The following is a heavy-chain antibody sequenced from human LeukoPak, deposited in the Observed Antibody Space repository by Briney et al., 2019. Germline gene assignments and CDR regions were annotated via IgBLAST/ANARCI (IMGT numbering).Heavy chain of an antibody. CDR1: GFAFRNNA. CDR3: ASSYGTSAYYPFDY. D-gene: IGHD3-22*01. CDR2: ISDSGDST. J-gene: IGHJ4*02. V-gene: IGHV3-23*01. Sequence: GGSLRLSCVASGFAFRNNAMSWVRQAPGKGLEWVSLISDSGDSTYYADSVKGRFTISRDNSKKTLYLQMSTLRAEDTAVYYCASSYGTSAYYPFDYRGQGTLVTVFS.